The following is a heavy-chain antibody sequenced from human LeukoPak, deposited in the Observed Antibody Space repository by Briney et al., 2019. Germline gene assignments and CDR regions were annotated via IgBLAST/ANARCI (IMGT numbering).Heavy chain of an antibody. CDR3: ARSGGSRISRVEWGPEGPVSDYYYYYMDV. CDR1: GYTFTSYG. V-gene: IGHV1-18*01. Sequence: ASVKVSCKASGYTFTSYGISWVRQAPGQGLKWMGWISAYNGNTNYAQKLQGRVTMTTDTSTSTAYMELRSLRSDDTAVYYCARSGGSRISRVEWGPEGPVSDYYYYYMDVWGKGTTVTVSS. J-gene: IGHJ6*03. D-gene: IGHD1-26*01. CDR2: ISAYNGNT.